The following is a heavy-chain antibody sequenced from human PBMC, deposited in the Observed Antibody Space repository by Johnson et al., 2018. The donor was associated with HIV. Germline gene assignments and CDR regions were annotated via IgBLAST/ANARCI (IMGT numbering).Heavy chain of an antibody. CDR3: TTARNRLWSSSGWTGFWAFDM. D-gene: IGHD6-19*01. J-gene: IGHJ3*02. Sequence: VQLVESGGGLVKPGGSLRLSCVASGFTFSKAWMTWVRQAPGKGLEWVGRMKSKNEGGSPYYADSVKGRFAISRDDSKNTLFLQMNSLKTEDTAIYYCTTARNRLWSSSGWTGFWAFDMWGQGTMVTVSS. V-gene: IGHV3-15*01. CDR2: MKSKNEGGSP. CDR1: GFTFSKAW.